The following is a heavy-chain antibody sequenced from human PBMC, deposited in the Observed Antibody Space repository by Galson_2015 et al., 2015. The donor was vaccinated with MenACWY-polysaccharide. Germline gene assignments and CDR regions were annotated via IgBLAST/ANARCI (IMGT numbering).Heavy chain of an antibody. CDR2: IYHDGRT. Sequence: SETLSLTCAVSGGSISSSYWWTWVRQPPGKGLEWIGEIYHDGRTAYIPSLKRRITVSLDKAKNQVSLRLISVTAAYTAVYYCAKRPSRASGCGLDVWGQGTTVTVS. J-gene: IGHJ6*02. CDR1: GGSISSSYW. CDR3: AKRPSRASGCGLDV. V-gene: IGHV4-4*02. D-gene: IGHD3-10*01.